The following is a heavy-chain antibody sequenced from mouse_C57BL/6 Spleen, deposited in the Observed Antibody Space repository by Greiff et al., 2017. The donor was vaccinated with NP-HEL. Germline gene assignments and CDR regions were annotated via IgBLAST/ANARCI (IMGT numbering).Heavy chain of an antibody. V-gene: IGHV1-81*01. CDR3: ARGGDYYGSSQGAMDY. D-gene: IGHD1-1*01. CDR2: IYPRSGNT. J-gene: IGHJ4*01. Sequence: QVQLQQSGAELARPGASVKLSCKASGYTFTSYGISWVKQRTGQDLEWIGEIYPRSGNTYYNEKFKGKATLTADKSSSTAYMELRSLTSEDSAVYFCARGGDYYGSSQGAMDYWGQGTSVTVSS. CDR1: GYTFTSYG.